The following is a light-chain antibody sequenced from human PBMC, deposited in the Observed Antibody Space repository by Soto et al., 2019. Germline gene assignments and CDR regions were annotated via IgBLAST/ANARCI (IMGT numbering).Light chain of an antibody. CDR2: EVT. CDR3: YSYRSGSAHV. CDR1: SSDVGGYNR. Sequence: QSALTQPASVSGSPGQSITISCTGTSSDVGGYNRVSWYQQHPDKAPKLIIYEVTNRPSGISNRFSGSKSGDTASLPISWLQAEDEADYYCYSYRSGSAHVVGTGTKLTVL. V-gene: IGLV2-14*01. J-gene: IGLJ1*01.